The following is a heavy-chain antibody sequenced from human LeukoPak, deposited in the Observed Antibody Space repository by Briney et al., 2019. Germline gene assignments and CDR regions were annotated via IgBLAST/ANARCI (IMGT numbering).Heavy chain of an antibody. CDR1: GGSISSSNW. D-gene: IGHD1-26*01. V-gene: IGHV4-4*02. Sequence: SGTLSLTCAVSGGSISSSNWWSWVRQPPGKGLEWIGEIYHSGSTNYNPSLKSRVTISVDTSKNQFSLKLSSVTAADTAVYYCARVSGSYYSTRGDWFDPWGQGTLVTVSS. J-gene: IGHJ5*02. CDR2: IYHSGST. CDR3: ARVSGSYYSTRGDWFDP.